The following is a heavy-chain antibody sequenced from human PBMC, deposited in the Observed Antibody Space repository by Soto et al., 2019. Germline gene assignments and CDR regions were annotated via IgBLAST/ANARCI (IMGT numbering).Heavy chain of an antibody. D-gene: IGHD1-1*01. CDR2: ISSSSSTI. CDR1: GFTFSSYS. V-gene: IGHV3-48*02. J-gene: IGHJ5*02. CDR3: ASELAALTWFDP. Sequence: EVQLVESGGGLVQPGGSLRLSCAASGFTFSSYSMNWVRQAPGKGLEWVSYISSSSSTIYYADSVKGRFTISRDYAKNSRYLQMSSLRDEDTAVYYCASELAALTWFDPWGQGTLVTVSS.